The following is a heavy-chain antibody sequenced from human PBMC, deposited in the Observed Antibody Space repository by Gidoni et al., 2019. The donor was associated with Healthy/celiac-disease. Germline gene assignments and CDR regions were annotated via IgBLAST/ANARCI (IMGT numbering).Heavy chain of an antibody. CDR2: IYPGGST. CDR1: GFTVSSNY. D-gene: IGHD3-3*01. CDR3: ARDGRNDFWSAYYYYMDV. V-gene: IGHV3-66*01. Sequence: EVQLVESGGDLVQPGGSLSLSCAASGFTVSSNYMRWVRQGPGKGLEWVSLIYPGGSTYYADSVKGRFTISRDISKNTLELQMNSLRAEDTAVYYCARDGRNDFWSAYYYYMDVWGKGTTVTVSS. J-gene: IGHJ6*03.